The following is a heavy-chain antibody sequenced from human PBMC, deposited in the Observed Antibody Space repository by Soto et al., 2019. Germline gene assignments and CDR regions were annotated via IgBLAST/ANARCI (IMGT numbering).Heavy chain of an antibody. CDR1: GNTFTSYY. J-gene: IGHJ3*02. CDR3: ACFITASGTHDAFDI. Sequence: AAVQVSCKASGNTFTSYYMHWVGQAPVQGPEWMGLVNPSGGSTYYGQKFRGRVTMTRDMSTSTLYMELSSLRFDDTAVYYCACFITASGTHDAFDIWRQGTIGTV. D-gene: IGHD6-25*01. V-gene: IGHV1-46*01. CDR2: VNPSGGST.